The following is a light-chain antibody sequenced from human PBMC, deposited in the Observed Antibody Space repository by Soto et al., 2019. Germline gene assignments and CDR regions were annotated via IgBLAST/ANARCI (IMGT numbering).Light chain of an antibody. V-gene: IGLV1-44*01. Sequence: QSVLTQPPSASGTPGQRVSISCSGSSSNIGTYSVNWYQQVPGTAPKLLIYNNNQRPSGAPDRFSGSKSGTSASLTISGLQSEDEAGYYCAAWDASLNGPVFGGGTKLTVL. CDR3: AAWDASLNGPV. CDR2: NNN. J-gene: IGLJ2*01. CDR1: SSNIGTYS.